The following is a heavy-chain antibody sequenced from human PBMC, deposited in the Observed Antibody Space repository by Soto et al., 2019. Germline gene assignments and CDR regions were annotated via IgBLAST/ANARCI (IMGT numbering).Heavy chain of an antibody. D-gene: IGHD6-13*01. Sequence: GGPLRLSCAASGFTFSSYAMSWVRQAPGKGLEWVSSISGSGGSTYYADSVKGRFIISRDNAKNTLFLQMNSLTVDDTGVYYCARDREAGAAAGSGYRMDVWGQGTTVTVSS. J-gene: IGHJ6*02. CDR2: ISGSGGST. CDR1: GFTFSSYA. CDR3: ARDREAGAAAGSGYRMDV. V-gene: IGHV3-23*01.